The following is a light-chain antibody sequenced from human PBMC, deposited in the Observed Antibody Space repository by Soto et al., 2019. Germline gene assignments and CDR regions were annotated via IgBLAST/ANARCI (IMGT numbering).Light chain of an antibody. J-gene: IGKJ3*01. CDR3: QQYNNWPPFT. Sequence: EIVMTQSPATLSVSPGERATLSCSASQSVSSNLAWYQQKPGQAPRLLIYGASTRATGIPARFSGSGSGTEFTLTLSSLQSEDFAVYYCQQYNNWPPFTFGPGTKEDIK. V-gene: IGKV3-15*01. CDR2: GAS. CDR1: QSVSSN.